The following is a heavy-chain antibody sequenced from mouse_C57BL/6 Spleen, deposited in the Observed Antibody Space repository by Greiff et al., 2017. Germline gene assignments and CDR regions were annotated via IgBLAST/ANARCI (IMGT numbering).Heavy chain of an antibody. V-gene: IGHV1-54*01. CDR1: GYAFTNYL. Sequence: QVQLQQSGAELVRPGTSVKVSCKASGYAFTNYLIEWVKQRPGQGLEWIGVINPGSGGTNYNEKFKGKATLTADKSSSTAYMQLSSLTSEDSAVYFCARCDYYGSSYRAMDYWGQGTSVTVSS. D-gene: IGHD1-1*01. CDR3: ARCDYYGSSYRAMDY. CDR2: INPGSGGT. J-gene: IGHJ4*01.